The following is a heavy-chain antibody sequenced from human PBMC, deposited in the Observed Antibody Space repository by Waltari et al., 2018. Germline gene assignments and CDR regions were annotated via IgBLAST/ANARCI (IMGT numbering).Heavy chain of an antibody. J-gene: IGHJ5*02. V-gene: IGHV3-74*01. CDR1: GFTFSTFW. CDR3: ASDVHSGRYGWFDP. Sequence: EVQLVESGGDLVQPGGSLILSCAASGFTFSTFWLHWVRQVPGKGLVWVSLIKSDGSATSYADYGKGRFTISRDNAKNTVYLQMNSLRAEDTAVYHCASDVHSGRYGWFDPWGQGTLVTVSS. D-gene: IGHD1-26*01. CDR2: IKSDGSAT.